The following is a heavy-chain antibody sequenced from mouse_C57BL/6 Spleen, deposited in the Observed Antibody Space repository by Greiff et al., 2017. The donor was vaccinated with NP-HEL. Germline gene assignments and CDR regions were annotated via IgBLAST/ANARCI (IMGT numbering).Heavy chain of an antibody. CDR3: AFSYYYGSSTFAY. J-gene: IGHJ3*01. CDR2: FDPEDGET. D-gene: IGHD1-1*01. CDR1: GFNIKDYY. V-gene: IGHV14-2*01. Sequence: EVKLMESGAELVKPGASVKLSCTASGFNIKDYYMHWVKQRTEQGLEWIGRFDPEDGETKYAPKFQGKATITADTSSNTAYLQLSSLTSEDTAVYYCAFSYYYGSSTFAYWGQGTLVTVSA.